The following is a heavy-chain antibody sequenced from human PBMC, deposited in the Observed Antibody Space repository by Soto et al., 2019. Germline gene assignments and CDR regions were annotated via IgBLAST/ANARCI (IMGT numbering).Heavy chain of an antibody. D-gene: IGHD3-3*01. CDR1: GFTFDDYA. V-gene: IGHV3-9*01. CDR3: AKDKESTMGNYYYYYMDV. Sequence: GGSLRLSCAASGFTFDDYAMHWVRQAPGKGLEWVSGISWSSGSIGYADSVKGRFTISRDNAKNSLYLQMNSLRAEDTALYYCAKDKESTMGNYYYYYMDVWGKGTTVTVSS. J-gene: IGHJ6*03. CDR2: ISWSSGSI.